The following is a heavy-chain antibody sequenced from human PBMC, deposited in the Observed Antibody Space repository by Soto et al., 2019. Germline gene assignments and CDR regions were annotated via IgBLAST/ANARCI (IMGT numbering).Heavy chain of an antibody. V-gene: IGHV3-9*01. CDR1: GFTFDDYA. CDR3: AKDRRDSSSWYYFDY. Sequence: GGSLRLPRTASGFTFDDYAMHWVRQAPGKGLEWVSGISWNSGSIGYADSVKGRFTISRDNAKNSLYLQMNSLRAEDTALYYCAKDRRDSSSWYYFDYWGQGTLVTVSS. D-gene: IGHD6-13*01. J-gene: IGHJ4*02. CDR2: ISWNSGSI.